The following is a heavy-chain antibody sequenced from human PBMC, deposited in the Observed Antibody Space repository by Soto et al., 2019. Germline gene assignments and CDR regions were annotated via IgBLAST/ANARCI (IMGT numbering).Heavy chain of an antibody. Sequence: GGSLRLSCAASGFTVSTNYMSWVRQAPGKGLEWVSGIYSGDSTSYADSVKGRFTISKDNSKNTLYLQMNSLRAEDTAVYYCARSTSSGYYYYWGQGTLVTVSS. J-gene: IGHJ4*02. CDR1: GFTVSTNY. D-gene: IGHD3-22*01. CDR2: IYSGDST. V-gene: IGHV3-53*01. CDR3: ARSTSSGYYYY.